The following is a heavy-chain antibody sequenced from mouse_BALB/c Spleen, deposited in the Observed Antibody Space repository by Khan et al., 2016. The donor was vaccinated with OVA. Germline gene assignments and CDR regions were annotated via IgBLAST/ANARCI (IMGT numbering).Heavy chain of an antibody. CDR1: GYSITSDYA. D-gene: IGHD1-1*01. CDR3: ARSGTITTVVATDFDY. CDR2: IKYSGST. V-gene: IGHV3-2*02. J-gene: IGHJ2*01. Sequence: EVQLQESGPGLVKPSQSLSLTCTVTGYSITSDYAWNWIRQFPGNKLGWMGYIKYSGSTSYNPSLKSRISITRATSKNPFFLQLNSVTTEDTARYYCARSGTITTVVATDFDYWGQGTTLTVSS.